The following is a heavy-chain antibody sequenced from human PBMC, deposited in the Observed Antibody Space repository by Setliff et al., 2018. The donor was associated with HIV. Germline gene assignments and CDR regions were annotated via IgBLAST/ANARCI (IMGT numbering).Heavy chain of an antibody. CDR2: VHSTGTT. J-gene: IGHJ3*01. CDR3: ARARITMIGGRLEPYAFDR. V-gene: IGHV4-4*07. Sequence: SETLSLTCTASGGSFSTYYWSWIRQPAGEGPEYIGRVHSTGTTIYNPSLKGRVTMSVDASKNQLSLKLRSVTAADTAVYYCARARITMIGGRLEPYAFDRWGQGTKVTVSS. D-gene: IGHD3-10*01. CDR1: GGSFSTYY.